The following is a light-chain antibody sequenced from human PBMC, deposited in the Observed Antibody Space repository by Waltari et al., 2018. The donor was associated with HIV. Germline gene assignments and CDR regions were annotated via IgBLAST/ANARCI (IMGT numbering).Light chain of an antibody. V-gene: IGLV2-14*03. Sequence: QSALTQPASVSGSPGQSITISCSGPPSDINTLNSVPWYQQHPGNVPKLIFFEVYYRPAGLSDRFAASKSGNTASLTISDLQPEDEADYFCSSYSTRNFLMFGGGTKLTVL. CDR2: EVY. CDR1: PSDINTLNS. CDR3: SSYSTRNFLM. J-gene: IGLJ3*02.